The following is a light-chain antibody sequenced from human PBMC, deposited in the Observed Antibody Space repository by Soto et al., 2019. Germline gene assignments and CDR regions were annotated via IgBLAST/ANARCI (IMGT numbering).Light chain of an antibody. CDR3: QKYNRAPLT. Sequence: DVQMTQSPSSLSASVGDSVTITCRASQGIASYVAWYQEKAGKVPKLLIYEASTLVSGVPSRFSGSGAGTDFTLTISSLQPEDVATYYCQKYNRAPLTFGPGTKVDIK. CDR2: EAS. J-gene: IGKJ3*01. V-gene: IGKV1-27*01. CDR1: QGIASY.